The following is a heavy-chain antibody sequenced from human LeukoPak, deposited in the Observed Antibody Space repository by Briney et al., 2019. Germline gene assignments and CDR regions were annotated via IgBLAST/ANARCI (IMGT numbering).Heavy chain of an antibody. V-gene: IGHV3-48*01. CDR2: ISSSSSTI. CDR3: ARDRITMVRGANYYYMDV. D-gene: IGHD3-10*01. Sequence: PGGSLRLSCAASGFTFSSYGMSWVRQAPGKGLEWVSYISSSSSTIYYADSVKGRFTISRDNAKNSLYLQMNSLRAEDTAVYYCARDRITMVRGANYYYMDVWGKGTTVTVSS. CDR1: GFTFSSYG. J-gene: IGHJ6*03.